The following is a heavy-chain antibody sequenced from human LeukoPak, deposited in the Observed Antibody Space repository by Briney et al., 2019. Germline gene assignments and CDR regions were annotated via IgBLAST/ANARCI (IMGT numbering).Heavy chain of an antibody. J-gene: IGHJ4*02. D-gene: IGHD3-3*01. V-gene: IGHV3-30-3*01. CDR1: GFIFSSYA. Sequence: GGSLRLSCAASGFIFSSYAMHWVRQAPGKGLEWVAVISYDGTNTDYADSVKGRFTISRDNSKNALYLQMNSLRAEDTAVYYCARCRDYDFWSGSAVDYWGQGTLVTVSS. CDR3: ARCRDYDFWSGSAVDY. CDR2: ISYDGTNT.